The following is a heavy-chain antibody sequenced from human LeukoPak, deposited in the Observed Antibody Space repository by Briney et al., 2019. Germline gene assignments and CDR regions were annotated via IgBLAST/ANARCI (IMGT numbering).Heavy chain of an antibody. CDR2: ISYDGSNK. CDR1: GFTFSSYG. D-gene: IGHD4-17*01. V-gene: IGHV3-30*18. Sequence: GGSLRLSCAASGFTFSSYGMHWVRQAPGKGLEWVAVISYDGSNKYYADSVKGRFTISRDNSKNTLYLQMNSLRGEDTAVYYCAKHKENYGDSCLDDYWGQGTLVTVSS. J-gene: IGHJ4*02. CDR3: AKHKENYGDSCLDDY.